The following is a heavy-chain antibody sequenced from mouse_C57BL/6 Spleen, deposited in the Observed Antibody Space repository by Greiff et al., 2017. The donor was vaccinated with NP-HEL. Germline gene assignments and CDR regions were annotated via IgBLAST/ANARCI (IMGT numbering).Heavy chain of an antibody. Sequence: VQLQQPGAELVMPGASVKLSCKASGYTFTSYWMHWVKQRPGQGLEWIGEIDPSDSYTNYNQKFKGKSTLTVDKSSSTAYMQLSSLTSEDSAVYYCARRGGSRYWYFDVWGTGTTVTVSS. CDR1: GYTFTSYW. J-gene: IGHJ1*03. CDR2: IDPSDSYT. V-gene: IGHV1-69*01. CDR3: ARRGGSRYWYFDV. D-gene: IGHD1-1*01.